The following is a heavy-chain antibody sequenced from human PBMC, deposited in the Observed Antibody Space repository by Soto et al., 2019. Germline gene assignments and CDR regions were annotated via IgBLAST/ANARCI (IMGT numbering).Heavy chain of an antibody. CDR1: GFTFSNAW. CDR3: TTDNELELPFDX. CDR2: IKSKTDGGTT. Sequence: GGSLRLSCAASGFTFSNAWMSWVRQAPGKGLEWVFRIKSKTDGGTTDYAAPVKGRFTISRDDSKNTLDLQMNSLKTEDTAVYYCTTDNELELPFDXWGQGTLVTVSX. D-gene: IGHD1-26*01. V-gene: IGHV3-15*01. J-gene: IGHJ4*02.